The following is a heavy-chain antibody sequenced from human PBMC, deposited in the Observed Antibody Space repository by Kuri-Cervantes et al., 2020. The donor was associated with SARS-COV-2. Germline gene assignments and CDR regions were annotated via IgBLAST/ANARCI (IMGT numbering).Heavy chain of an antibody. J-gene: IGHJ4*02. CDR1: GFTFSSYW. V-gene: IGHV3-7*01. CDR2: IKQDGSEK. Sequence: GESLKISCAASGFTFSSYWMSWVRQAPGKGLEWVANIKQDGSEKYYVGSVKGRFTISRDNAKNSLYLQMNSLRAEDTAVYYCARGRQWLALYYFDYWGQGTLVTVSS. D-gene: IGHD6-19*01. CDR3: ARGRQWLALYYFDY.